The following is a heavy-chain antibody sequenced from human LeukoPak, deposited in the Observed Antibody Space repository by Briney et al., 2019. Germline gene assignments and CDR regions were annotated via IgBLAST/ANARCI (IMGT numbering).Heavy chain of an antibody. CDR3: ARTPRIVGATPPYYFDY. D-gene: IGHD1-26*01. CDR2: IYYSGST. CDR1: GGSISSGGYY. Sequence: SETLSLTCTVSGGSISSGGYYWSWIRQHPGKGLEWIGYIYYSGSTYYNPSLKSRVTISVDTSKNQFSLKLSSVTAADTAVYYCARTPRIVGATPPYYFDYWGQGTLVTVSS. V-gene: IGHV4-31*03. J-gene: IGHJ4*02.